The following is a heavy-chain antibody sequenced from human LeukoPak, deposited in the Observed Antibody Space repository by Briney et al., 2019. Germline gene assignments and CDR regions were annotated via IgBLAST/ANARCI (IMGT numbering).Heavy chain of an antibody. CDR3: AKDFGDVRYFDY. J-gene: IGHJ4*02. D-gene: IGHD2-21*02. CDR2: INYDGSKE. V-gene: IGHV3-30*02. Sequence: PGGSLRLSCAASGFTFSRFGMHWVRQAPGKGLEWVTFINYDGSKEYYADSVKGRFTISRDSSKNTLYLQMNSLRAEDTAVYYCAKDFGDVRYFDYWGQGTLVTVSS. CDR1: GFTFSRFG.